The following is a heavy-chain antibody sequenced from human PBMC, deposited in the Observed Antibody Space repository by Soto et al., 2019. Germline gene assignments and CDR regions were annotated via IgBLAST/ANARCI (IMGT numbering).Heavy chain of an antibody. CDR1: GYTFTSYG. CDR3: ARNTSLYRGAGSSCLNSDSFDI. D-gene: IGHD2-15*01. J-gene: IGHJ3*02. V-gene: IGHV1-18*01. CDR2: ISAYNGNT. Sequence: ASVKVSCKASGYTFTSYGISWVRQAPGQGLEWMGWISAYNGNTNYAQKLQGRVTMTTDTSTSTAYMELRSLRSDDTAVYYCARNTSLYRGAGSSCLNSDSFDIWGQGTMVTVSS.